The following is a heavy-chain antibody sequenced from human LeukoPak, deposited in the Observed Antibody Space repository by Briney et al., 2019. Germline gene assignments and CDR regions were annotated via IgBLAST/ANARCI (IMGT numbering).Heavy chain of an antibody. D-gene: IGHD6-19*01. J-gene: IGHJ5*02. CDR2: INPNSGGT. CDR3: ASMTSSGWSSNWFDP. V-gene: IGHV1-2*06. CDR1: GYTFTGYY. Sequence: GASVKVSCKASGYTFTGYYMHWVRQAPGQGLEWMGRINPNSGGTNDAQKFQGRVTMTRDTSISTAYMELSRLRSDDTAVYYCASMTSSGWSSNWFDPWGQGTLVTVSS.